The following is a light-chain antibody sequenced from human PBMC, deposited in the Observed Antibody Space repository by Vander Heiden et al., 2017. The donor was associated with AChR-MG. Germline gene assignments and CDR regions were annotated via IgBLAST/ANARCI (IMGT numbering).Light chain of an antibody. CDR3: HSYDSTNQV. Sequence: NFMLTQPHSVSESPGKQVTISCTRSSGSFARTYVQWYQQRPGRAPTNVIYEQYQRPAGVPDRFSGSIDGSSNSASLTISGLRTEDEADYFCHSYDSTNQVCGGGTKLTVL. CDR1: SGSFARTY. CDR2: EQY. J-gene: IGLJ3*02. V-gene: IGLV6-57*04.